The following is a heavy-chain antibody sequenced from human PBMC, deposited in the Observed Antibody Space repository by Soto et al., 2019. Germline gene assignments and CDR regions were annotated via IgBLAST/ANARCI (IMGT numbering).Heavy chain of an antibody. D-gene: IGHD1-26*01. Sequence: GGSVKVSCKASGFTFTSSAVQWVRQARGQRLEWIGWIVVGSGNTNYAQKFQERVTITRDMSTSTAYMELSSLRSEDTAVYYCAADNPIVGAPHYWGQGTLVTVSS. CDR2: IVVGSGNT. CDR3: AADNPIVGAPHY. CDR1: GFTFTSSA. J-gene: IGHJ4*02. V-gene: IGHV1-58*01.